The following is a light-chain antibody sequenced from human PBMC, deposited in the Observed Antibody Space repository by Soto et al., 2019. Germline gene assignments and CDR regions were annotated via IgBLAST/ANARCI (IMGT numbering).Light chain of an antibody. J-gene: IGKJ1*01. V-gene: IGKV3-15*01. CDR1: QSVNSN. CDR3: QQYTQSRWT. CDR2: GAS. Sequence: EIVVTQSPATLSVSPGERATLSCRASQSVNSNLAWYQQKPGQAPRLLMYGASTRATGIPARFSGSGSGTDFTLTINRLEPEDFAVYYCQQYTQSRWTFGPGTKVDIK.